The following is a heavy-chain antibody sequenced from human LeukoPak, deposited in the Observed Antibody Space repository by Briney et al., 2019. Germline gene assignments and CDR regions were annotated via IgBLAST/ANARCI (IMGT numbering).Heavy chain of an antibody. D-gene: IGHD6-19*01. CDR1: GYTFTRYY. J-gene: IGHJ4*02. V-gene: IGHV1-2*02. CDR2: INPNSGDT. CDR3: ARVGSSGWYVHPTLDY. Sequence: ASVKVSCKASGYTFTRYYMHWVRQAPGQGLEWMGWINPNSGDTNYAQKFQGRVTVTRDTSISTAYMELSRLRSDDTAVYYCARVGSSGWYVHPTLDYWGQGTLLTVSS.